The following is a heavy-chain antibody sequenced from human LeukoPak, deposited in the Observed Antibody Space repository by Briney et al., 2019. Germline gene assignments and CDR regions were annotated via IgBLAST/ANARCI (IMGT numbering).Heavy chain of an antibody. Sequence: GRSLRLSCAASGFTFSRHAMHWVRQAPGKGLEWVAVISYDGSNKYYADSVKGRFTISRDNSKNTLYLQMNSLRAEDTALYFCAKKAQYNGSYPLDYWGQGTLVTVSS. V-gene: IGHV3-30*04. D-gene: IGHD1-26*01. CDR3: AKKAQYNGSYPLDY. CDR1: GFTFSRHA. J-gene: IGHJ4*02. CDR2: ISYDGSNK.